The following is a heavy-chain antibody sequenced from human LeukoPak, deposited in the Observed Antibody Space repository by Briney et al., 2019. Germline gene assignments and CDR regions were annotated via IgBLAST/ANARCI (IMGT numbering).Heavy chain of an antibody. J-gene: IGHJ4*02. CDR3: ARVSYGGNWEIDY. Sequence: GGSLRLSCAASGFTFSSYAMSWVRQAPGEGLEWVSAISGSGGSTYYADSVKGRFTISRDNSKNTLYLQMNSLRAEDTAVYYCARVSYGGNWEIDYWGQGTLVTVSS. CDR2: ISGSGGST. V-gene: IGHV3-23*01. CDR1: GFTFSSYA. D-gene: IGHD4-23*01.